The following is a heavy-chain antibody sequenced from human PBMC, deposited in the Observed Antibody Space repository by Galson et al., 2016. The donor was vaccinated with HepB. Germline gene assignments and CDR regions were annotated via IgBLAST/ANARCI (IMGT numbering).Heavy chain of an antibody. J-gene: IGHJ2*01. Sequence: CAISGDSVSSHSVTWNWIRQSPSRGLEWRGRTYYRSKWYNDYAVSVKSRMTINPDTSKNQFSLQLNSVTPEDTAVYYCARRGSKEKGYFDLWGRGTLVTVSS. D-gene: IGHD6-13*01. CDR3: ARRGSKEKGYFDL. CDR2: TYYRSKWYN. V-gene: IGHV6-1*01. CDR1: GDSVSSHSVT.